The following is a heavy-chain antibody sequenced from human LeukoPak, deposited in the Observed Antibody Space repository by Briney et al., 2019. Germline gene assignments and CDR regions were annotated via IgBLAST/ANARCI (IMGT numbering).Heavy chain of an antibody. CDR3: AKEGYDSSGYPYYFDY. CDR1: GFTFSSYA. V-gene: IGHV3-23*01. Sequence: SFAASGFTFSSYAMSWVRQAPGKGLEWVSAISGSGGSTYYSDSVKGRFTTSRDNSKNTLYLQMNSLRAEDTAVYYCAKEGYDSSGYPYYFDYWGQGTLVTVSS. J-gene: IGHJ4*02. D-gene: IGHD3-22*01. CDR2: ISGSGGST.